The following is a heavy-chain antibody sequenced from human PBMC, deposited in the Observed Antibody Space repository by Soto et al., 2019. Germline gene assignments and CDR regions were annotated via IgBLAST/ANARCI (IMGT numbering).Heavy chain of an antibody. J-gene: IGHJ4*02. CDR2: IYYSGST. D-gene: IGHD6-13*01. Sequence: PSETLSLTCTVSGGSISSGGYYWSWIRQHPGKGLEWIGYIYYSGSTYYNPSLKSRVTISVDTSKNQFSLKLSSVTAADTAVYYCARSFGVAPAGPFDYWGQRTLVTVSS. V-gene: IGHV4-31*03. CDR1: GGSISSGGYY. CDR3: ARSFGVAPAGPFDY.